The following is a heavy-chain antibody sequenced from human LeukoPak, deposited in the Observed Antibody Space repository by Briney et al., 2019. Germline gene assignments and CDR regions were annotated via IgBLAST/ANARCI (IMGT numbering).Heavy chain of an antibody. Sequence: PSETLSLTCAVYGGSFSGYYWSWIRQPPGKGLEWIGEINHSGSTNYNPSLKSRVTISVDTSKNQFSLKLSSVTAADTAVYYCARDNSSRITIFGVVEYYYYYGMDVWGQGTTVTVSS. J-gene: IGHJ6*02. CDR3: ARDNSSRITIFGVVEYYYYYGMDV. CDR1: GGSFSGYY. V-gene: IGHV4-34*01. CDR2: INHSGST. D-gene: IGHD3-3*01.